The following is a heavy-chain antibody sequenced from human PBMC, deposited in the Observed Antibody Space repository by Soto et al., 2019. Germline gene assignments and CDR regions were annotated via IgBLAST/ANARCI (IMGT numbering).Heavy chain of an antibody. CDR3: ARDQGYYDSSGYYELYFDY. D-gene: IGHD3-22*01. V-gene: IGHV1-18*01. J-gene: IGHJ4*02. Sequence: ASVKVSCKASGYTFTSYGISWVRQAPGQGLEWMGWISAYNGNTKYSQKFQGRVTITRDTSASTAYMELSSLRSEDTAVYYCARDQGYYDSSGYYELYFDYWGQGTLVTVSS. CDR2: ISAYNGNT. CDR1: GYTFTSYG.